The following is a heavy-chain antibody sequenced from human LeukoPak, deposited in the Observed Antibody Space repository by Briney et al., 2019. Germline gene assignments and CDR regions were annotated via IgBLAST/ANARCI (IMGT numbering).Heavy chain of an antibody. Sequence: SETLSLTCAVPGASISGSGYYLGWIRQPPGKGLEWIGNIYYTGNTYYNASLQSRVTISIDTSKNQFSLRLNSVTAADTAMYYCAKSGGYGLIDYWGQGTLVTVSS. CDR3: AKSGGYGLIDY. D-gene: IGHD1-26*01. V-gene: IGHV4-39*01. CDR2: IYYTGNT. J-gene: IGHJ4*02. CDR1: GASISGSGYY.